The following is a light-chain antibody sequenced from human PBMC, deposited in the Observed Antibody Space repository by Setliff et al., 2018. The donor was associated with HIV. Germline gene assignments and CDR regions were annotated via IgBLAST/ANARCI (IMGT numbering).Light chain of an antibody. CDR3: SSFAGRLHV. CDR2: DVS. V-gene: IGLV2-23*02. Sequence: QSVLTQPASVSGSPGQSITISCSGSSSDVGSYNFVSWYQQHPGKAAQVIIYDVSRRPSGVSSRFSGSRSGNTASLTISGLQAEDEADYYCSSFAGRLHVFGTGTKVTVL. CDR1: SSDVGSYNF. J-gene: IGLJ1*01.